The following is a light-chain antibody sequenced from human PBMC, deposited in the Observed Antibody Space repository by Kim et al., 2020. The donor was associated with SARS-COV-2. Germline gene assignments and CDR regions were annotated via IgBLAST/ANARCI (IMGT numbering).Light chain of an antibody. J-gene: IGKJ5*01. Sequence: AIQLTQSPSSLSASVGDRVTIACRASQGISSTLAWYQQKPGRAPKLLIYDASSLESGVPSRFSGSGSGTDFTLTISSLQPEDFATYYCQQFNSYPITFGQGTRLEIK. CDR3: QQFNSYPIT. CDR1: QGISST. V-gene: IGKV1-13*02. CDR2: DAS.